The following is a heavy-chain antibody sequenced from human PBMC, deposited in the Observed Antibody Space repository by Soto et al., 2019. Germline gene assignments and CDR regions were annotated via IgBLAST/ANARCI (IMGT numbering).Heavy chain of an antibody. CDR2: INAGNGKT. CDR1: GYTFTNYA. Sequence: QVQLVQSGAEEKKPGASVKVSCKASGYTFTNYAMHWVRQAPGQRLEWMAWINAGNGKTKYSQKFQGRVTITRDTSASTAYMELSSVRSEDTAVYYCARVAFGESWGYYFDYWGQGTLVTVSS. CDR3: ARVAFGESWGYYFDY. D-gene: IGHD3-10*01. V-gene: IGHV1-3*05. J-gene: IGHJ4*02.